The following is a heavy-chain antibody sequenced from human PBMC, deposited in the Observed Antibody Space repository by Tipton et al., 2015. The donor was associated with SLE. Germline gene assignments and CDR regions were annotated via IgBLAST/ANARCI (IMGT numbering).Heavy chain of an antibody. V-gene: IGHV3-23*03. D-gene: IGHD3-22*01. Sequence: SLRLSCAASGFTFSSYAMSWVRQAPGKGLEWVSVIYSGGSSTYYADSVKGRFTISRDNSKNTLYLQMNSLRAEDTAVYYCAKGHDSSGYYYHYFDCWGQGTLVTVSS. CDR3: AKGHDSSGYYYHYFDC. CDR2: IYSGGSST. CDR1: GFTFSSYA. J-gene: IGHJ4*02.